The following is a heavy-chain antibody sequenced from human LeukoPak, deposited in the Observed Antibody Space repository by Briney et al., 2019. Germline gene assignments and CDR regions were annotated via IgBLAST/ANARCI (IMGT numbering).Heavy chain of an antibody. J-gene: IGHJ3*02. CDR1: GYTLTELS. D-gene: IGHD3-16*01. V-gene: IGHV1-24*01. CDR3: ATALNVEGSFDI. CDR2: FHPEHGET. Sequence: GASVKVSCKVFGYTLTELSVHWVRLAPGKGLEWMGGFHPEHGETLYAQQFQDRVTMTEDTSTDTAYMALSSLRSEDTAIYYCATALNVEGSFDIWGHGTIVTVS.